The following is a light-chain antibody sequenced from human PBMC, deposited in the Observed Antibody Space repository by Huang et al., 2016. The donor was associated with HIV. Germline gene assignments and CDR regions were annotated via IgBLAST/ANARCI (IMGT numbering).Light chain of an antibody. CDR2: KVS. J-gene: IGKJ3*01. CDR1: QSLLPIDGDTY. Sequence: DVVMTQSPLSLSVTLGQPASISCKSSQSLLPIDGDTYLNWFPQRPGQAPRRLIYKVSKRDSCGPDRFSGIGSGTDFTLEISRVEPDVVGVYYCMQGTHLFTFGPGTTVDIK. CDR3: MQGTHLFT. V-gene: IGKV2-30*02.